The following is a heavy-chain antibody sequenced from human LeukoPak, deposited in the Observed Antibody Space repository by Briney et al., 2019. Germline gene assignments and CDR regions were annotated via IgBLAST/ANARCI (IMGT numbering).Heavy chain of an antibody. V-gene: IGHV3-23*01. CDR1: GFTFSSYA. D-gene: IGHD6-13*01. CDR3: AKSGYSSSWSNAAVYNWFDP. CDR2: ISGSGGST. J-gene: IGHJ5*02. Sequence: GGTLRLSCAASGFTFSSYAMSWVRQAPGKGLEWVSAISGSGGSTYYADSVKGRFTISRDNSKNTLYLQMNSLRAEDTAVYYCAKSGYSSSWSNAAVYNWFDPWGQGTLVTVSS.